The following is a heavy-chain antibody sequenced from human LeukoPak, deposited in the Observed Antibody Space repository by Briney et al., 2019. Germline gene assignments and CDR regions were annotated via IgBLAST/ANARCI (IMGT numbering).Heavy chain of an antibody. D-gene: IGHD3-22*01. CDR2: ISAYNGNT. CDR1: GYTFTSYG. J-gene: IGHJ4*02. CDR3: ARSVYYYDSSGYYFPFDY. V-gene: IGHV1-18*01. Sequence: ASVKVSCKASGYTFTSYGISWVRQAPGQGLEWMGWISAYNGNTNYAQKLQGRVTMTTDTSTSTAYTELRSLRSDDTAVYYCARSVYYYDSSGYYFPFDYWGQGTLVTVSS.